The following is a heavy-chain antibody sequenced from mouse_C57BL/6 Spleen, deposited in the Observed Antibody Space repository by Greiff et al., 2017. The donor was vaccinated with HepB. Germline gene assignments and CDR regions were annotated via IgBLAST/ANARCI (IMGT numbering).Heavy chain of an antibody. V-gene: IGHV5-6*01. J-gene: IGHJ4*01. Sequence: EVQGVESGGDLVKPGGSLKLSCAASGFTFSSYGMSWVRQTPDKRLEWVATISSGGSYTYYPDSVKGRFTISRDNAKNTLYLQMSSLKSEDTAMYYCARRYYSNSYAMDYWGQGTSVTVSS. CDR3: ARRYYSNSYAMDY. CDR1: GFTFSSYG. CDR2: ISSGGSYT. D-gene: IGHD2-5*01.